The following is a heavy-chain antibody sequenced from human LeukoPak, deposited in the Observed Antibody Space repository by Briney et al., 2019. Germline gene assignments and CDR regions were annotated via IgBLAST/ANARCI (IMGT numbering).Heavy chain of an antibody. V-gene: IGHV1-69*13. J-gene: IGHJ3*02. CDR3: ARGGPPEWELLPHDAFDI. CDR1: GGTFSSYA. D-gene: IGHD1-26*01. CDR2: IIPIFGTA. Sequence: ASVKVSCKASGGTFSSYAISWVRQAPGQGLEWMGGIIPIFGTANYAQKFQGRVTITADESTSTAYMELSSLRSEDTAVYYCARGGPPEWELLPHDAFDIWGQGTMVTVSS.